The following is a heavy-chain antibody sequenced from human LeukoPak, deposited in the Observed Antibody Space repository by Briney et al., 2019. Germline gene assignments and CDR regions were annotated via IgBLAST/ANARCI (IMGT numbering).Heavy chain of an antibody. CDR3: AKEGSLGYDFWSGYYPGDY. CDR2: IRYDGSNK. CDR1: GFTFSSYG. J-gene: IGHJ4*02. V-gene: IGHV3-30*02. Sequence: GGSLRLSCAASGFTFSSYGMHWVRQAPGKGLEWVAFIRYDGSNKYYADSVKGRFTISRDNSKNTLYLQMNSLRAEDTAVYYCAKEGSLGYDFWSGYYPGDYWGQGTLVTVSS. D-gene: IGHD3-3*01.